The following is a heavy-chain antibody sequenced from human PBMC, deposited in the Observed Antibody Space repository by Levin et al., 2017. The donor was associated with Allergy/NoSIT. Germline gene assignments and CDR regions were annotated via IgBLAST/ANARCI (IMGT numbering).Heavy chain of an antibody. CDR3: GRGTSIACSGRTCYRPEIDF. D-gene: IGHD2-15*01. CDR2: INPSAGSP. CDR1: GYSFTNYY. Sequence: VASVKVSCKASGYSFTNYYLHWVRQAPGQGLEWVGLINPSAGSPGYAQKFQGRITLTRDRSTSTVYMDLSSLKSEDTAVYFCGRGTSIACSGRTCYRPEIDFWGQGTLVTVSS. J-gene: IGHJ4*02. V-gene: IGHV1-46*01.